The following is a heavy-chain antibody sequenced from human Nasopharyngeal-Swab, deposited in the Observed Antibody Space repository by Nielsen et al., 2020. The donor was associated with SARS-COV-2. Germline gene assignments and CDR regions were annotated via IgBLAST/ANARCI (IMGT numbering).Heavy chain of an antibody. CDR3: ARDPTDPYDFWSGYYTGGDAFDI. D-gene: IGHD3-3*01. CDR1: GYTFTGYY. CDR2: IIPILGIA. V-gene: IGHV1-69*04. Sequence: SVKVSCKASGYTFTGYYMHWVRQAPGQGLEWMGRIIPILGIANYAQKFQGRVTITADKSTSTAYMELSSLRSEDTAVYYCARDPTDPYDFWSGYYTGGDAFDIWGQGTMVTVSS. J-gene: IGHJ3*02.